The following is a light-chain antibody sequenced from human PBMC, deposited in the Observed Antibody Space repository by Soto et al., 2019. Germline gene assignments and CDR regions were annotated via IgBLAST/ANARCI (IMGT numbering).Light chain of an antibody. J-gene: IGKJ1*01. CDR3: QQYITDSGT. V-gene: IGKV1-5*03. CDR2: KAS. CDR1: QTIDSW. Sequence: MQMTQSTSTLSASVGDRVTITCRASQTIDSWLAWYQQRPGKPPNLLIYKASTLASGVPSRFSGRGSGTEFTLTINSRQPNNFATYSGQQYITDSGTSAQGTKG.